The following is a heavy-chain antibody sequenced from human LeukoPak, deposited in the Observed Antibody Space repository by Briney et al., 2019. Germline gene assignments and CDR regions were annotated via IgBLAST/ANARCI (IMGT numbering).Heavy chain of an antibody. J-gene: IGHJ4*02. D-gene: IGHD3-9*01. Sequence: GGSLRLSCAASGFTFSSYWMSWVRQAPGKGLEWVANIKQDGSEKYYVDSVEGRFTISRDNAKNSLYLQMNSLRAEDTAVYYCARESSYDILTGYLYYFDYWGQGTLVTVSS. CDR3: ARESSYDILTGYLYYFDY. V-gene: IGHV3-7*01. CDR2: IKQDGSEK. CDR1: GFTFSSYW.